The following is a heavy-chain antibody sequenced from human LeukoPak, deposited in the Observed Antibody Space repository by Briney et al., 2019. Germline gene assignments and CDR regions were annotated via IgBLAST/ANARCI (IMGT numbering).Heavy chain of an antibody. Sequence: SQTLSLTCAISGDSVSSNSAAWNCIRQSPSRDLEWLGRTYYRSKWYNDYAVSVKSRITINPDTSKNQLSLQLNSVTPEDTAVYYCARDHTLTAYGNWFDPWGQGTLVTVSS. J-gene: IGHJ5*02. CDR3: ARDHTLTAYGNWFDP. CDR2: TYYRSKWYN. V-gene: IGHV6-1*01. CDR1: GDSVSSNSAA. D-gene: IGHD3-9*01.